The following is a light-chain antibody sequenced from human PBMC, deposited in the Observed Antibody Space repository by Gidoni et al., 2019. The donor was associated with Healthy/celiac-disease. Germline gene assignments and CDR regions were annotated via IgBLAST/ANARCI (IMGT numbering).Light chain of an antibody. CDR1: QSVSRN. CDR2: GAS. J-gene: IGKJ1*01. CDR3: QQYDNWPPWT. Sequence: EIVMTQSPATLSVSPGERATLSCRASQSVSRNLAWYQQKPGQAPRLLIYGASTRATGIPTRFSGSGSGTEFTLTISSLQSEDFAVYYCQQYDNWPPWTFGQXTKVEIK. V-gene: IGKV3-15*01.